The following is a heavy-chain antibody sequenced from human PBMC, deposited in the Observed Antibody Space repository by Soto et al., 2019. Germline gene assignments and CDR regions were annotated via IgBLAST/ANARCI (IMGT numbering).Heavy chain of an antibody. J-gene: IGHJ6*02. Sequence: KQSQTLSLTCAVSGGSISSGGYSWSWIRQPPGKGLEWIGYIYHSGSTYYNPSLKSRVTISVDRSKNQFSLKLSSVTAADTAVYYCARGAPIDYGGNSNTYYYGMDVWGQGTTVTVSS. CDR1: GGSISSGGYS. D-gene: IGHD4-17*01. V-gene: IGHV4-30-2*01. CDR3: ARGAPIDYGGNSNTYYYGMDV. CDR2: IYHSGST.